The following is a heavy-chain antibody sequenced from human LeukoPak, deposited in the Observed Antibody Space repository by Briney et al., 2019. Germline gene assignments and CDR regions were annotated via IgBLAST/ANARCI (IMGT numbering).Heavy chain of an antibody. CDR3: EKHKDAYNFAECFDF. CDR1: GGSISSEHPH. J-gene: IGHJ3*01. V-gene: IGHV4-39*01. CDR2: LYYSGSA. Sequence: PAETLSLTYALSGGSISSEHPHWGWIRQSPGNGLESIGSLYYSGSAYYSPSPKSQVTISLDTSNHQVALRLTSGAARDTVIYCCEKHKDAYNFAECFDFWGQGTMVTVSS. D-gene: IGHD5-24*01.